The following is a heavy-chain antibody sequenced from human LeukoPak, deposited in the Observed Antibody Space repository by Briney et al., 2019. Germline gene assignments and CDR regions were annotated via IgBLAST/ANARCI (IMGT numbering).Heavy chain of an antibody. Sequence: PSGTLSLTCAVSGGSISSSNWWSWVRQPPGKGLEWIGEIYHSGTTNYNPSLTSRVTMSVDTSKNQFSLKLDSVTEIDTAMYYCARNQAVAANRGASDVWGQGTMVTVSS. CDR1: GGSISSSNW. V-gene: IGHV4-4*02. CDR2: IYHSGTT. CDR3: ARNQAVAANRGASDV. D-gene: IGHD6-19*01. J-gene: IGHJ3*01.